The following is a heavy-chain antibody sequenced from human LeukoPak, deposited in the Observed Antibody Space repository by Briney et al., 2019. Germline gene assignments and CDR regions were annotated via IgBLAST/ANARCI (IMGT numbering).Heavy chain of an antibody. J-gene: IGHJ4*02. CDR2: IHSGGNT. CDR3: TRDLNSGGSC. Sequence: ETLSLTCVVSGGSISSSNWWSWVRQAPGKGLEWVSVIHSGGNTYYADSVKGRFTISRDNSKNTLYLQMNSLRAEDTAVYYCTRDLNSGGSCWGQGTLVTVSS. D-gene: IGHD2-15*01. CDR1: GGSISSSNW. V-gene: IGHV3-53*01.